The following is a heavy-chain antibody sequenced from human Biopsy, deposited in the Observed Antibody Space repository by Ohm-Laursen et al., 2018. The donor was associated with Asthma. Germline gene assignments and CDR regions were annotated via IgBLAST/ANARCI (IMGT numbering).Heavy chain of an antibody. CDR3: ARTYYDFLTGQVNDVFAI. Sequence: GASVKVSCKASGYTFIHFAIHWVRQAPGQRLEWMGWINAGDGNTKYSQKFQGRVTITRDTSASTAYMELSSLRSEDTAVYYCARTYYDFLTGQVNDVFAIWGQGTMVTVSS. CDR1: GYTFIHFA. D-gene: IGHD3-9*01. J-gene: IGHJ3*02. CDR2: INAGDGNT. V-gene: IGHV1-3*01.